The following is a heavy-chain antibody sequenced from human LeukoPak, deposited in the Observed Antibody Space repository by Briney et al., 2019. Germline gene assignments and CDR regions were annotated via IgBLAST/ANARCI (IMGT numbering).Heavy chain of an antibody. CDR2: ISSSGSTI. CDR3: AKGKNRYSSSSLDFDY. D-gene: IGHD6-6*01. CDR1: GFTFSSYE. J-gene: IGHJ4*02. V-gene: IGHV3-48*03. Sequence: PGGSLRLSCAASGFTFSSYEMNWVRQAPGKGLEWVSYISSSGSTIYYADSVKGRFTISRDNAKNSLYLQMNSLRAEDMALYYCAKGKNRYSSSSLDFDYWGQGTLVTVSS.